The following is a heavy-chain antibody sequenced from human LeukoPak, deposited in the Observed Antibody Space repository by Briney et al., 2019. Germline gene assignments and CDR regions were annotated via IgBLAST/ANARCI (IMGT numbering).Heavy chain of an antibody. Sequence: GGSLRLSCVASGFTITNNWMYWVRQAPGRGLVWVSRIKNDESTAVYADSVKGRFTISRDNAKNTLYLQMNSLGVEDTAVYYCATVFKGSSLEDYWGQGTRVTVSP. CDR3: ATVFKGSSLEDY. CDR1: GFTITNNW. CDR2: IKNDESTA. J-gene: IGHJ4*02. D-gene: IGHD1-26*01. V-gene: IGHV3-74*03.